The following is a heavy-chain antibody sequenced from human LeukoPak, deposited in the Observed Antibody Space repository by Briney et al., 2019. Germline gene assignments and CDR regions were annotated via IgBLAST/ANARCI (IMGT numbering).Heavy chain of an antibody. CDR2: VFYPGST. V-gene: IGHV4-59*11. J-gene: IGHJ4*02. CDR3: ARERIAAAGFDY. CDR1: GGSINSHY. D-gene: IGHD6-13*01. Sequence: SETLSLTCTVSGGSINSHYWSWIRQPPGKGLEWIGYVFYPGSTNYNPSLKSRVTISVDTSKNQFSLKLSSVTAADTAVYYCARERIAAAGFDYWGQGTLVTVSS.